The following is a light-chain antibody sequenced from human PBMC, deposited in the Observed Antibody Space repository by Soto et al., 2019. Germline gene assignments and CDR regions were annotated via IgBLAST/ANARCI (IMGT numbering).Light chain of an antibody. Sequence: EIVLAQSPGTLSLSPGERATLSCRASQSVTNSFLAWYQQKPGQAPRLLIYGASRRATGIPDRFTGSGSGTDFTLTISRLEPEDFAVYYCQQYVSSPWGFGQGTKVEI. J-gene: IGKJ1*01. CDR1: QSVTNSF. CDR3: QQYVSSPWG. V-gene: IGKV3-20*01. CDR2: GAS.